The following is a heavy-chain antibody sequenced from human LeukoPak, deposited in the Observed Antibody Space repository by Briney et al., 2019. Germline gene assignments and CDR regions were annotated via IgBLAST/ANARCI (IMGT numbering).Heavy chain of an antibody. CDR2: IYYSGIT. J-gene: IGHJ6*02. V-gene: IGHV4-59*02. CDR3: ARDSRYCNSISCYGRPGYYGLDV. CDR1: GGSVSSYD. Sequence: PSDTLSLTCTVSGGSVSSYDWSWIRQPPGNGLEWIGYIYYSGITNYNPSLKSRVTMSVDTSKNQFSLNLSSVTAADTAVYYCARDSRYCNSISCYGRPGYYGLDVWGQGTTVTVSS. D-gene: IGHD2-2*01.